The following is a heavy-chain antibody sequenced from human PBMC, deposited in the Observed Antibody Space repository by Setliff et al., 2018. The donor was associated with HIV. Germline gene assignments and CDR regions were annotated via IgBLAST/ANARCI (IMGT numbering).Heavy chain of an antibody. Sequence: PSETLSLTCAVSGYSISRGYFWVWVRQPPGKGLEWIGSVSHRGNTDYNISLKSRVTISIDNSNNHFSLKLWSVTAADTAVYYCVSQPESRWQIEYWGQGTLVTVSS. CDR3: VSQPESRWQIEY. CDR1: GYSISRGYF. CDR2: VSHRGNT. J-gene: IGHJ4*02. V-gene: IGHV4-38-2*01. D-gene: IGHD3-10*01.